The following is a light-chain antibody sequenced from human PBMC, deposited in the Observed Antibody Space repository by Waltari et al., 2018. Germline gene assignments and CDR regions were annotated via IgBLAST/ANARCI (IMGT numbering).Light chain of an antibody. V-gene: IGLV2-8*01. Sequence: QSALTQPPSASGSPGQSVTISCTGTTSDVAHYDLVSWYQHHPGRAPKLIIYEVTKRPAGVTERVSGSKSGNTASLTVSGLQAEDEADYYCCSYGGSNSLLFGGGTKLTVL. CDR3: CSYGGSNSLL. CDR2: EVT. J-gene: IGLJ2*01. CDR1: TSDVAHYDL.